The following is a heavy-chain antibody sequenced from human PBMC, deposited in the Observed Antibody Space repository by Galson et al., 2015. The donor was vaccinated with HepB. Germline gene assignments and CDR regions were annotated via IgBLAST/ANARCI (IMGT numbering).Heavy chain of an antibody. D-gene: IGHD4-17*01. Sequence: SLRLSCAASGFTFDDYAMHWVRQAPGKGLEWVSGISWNSGSIGYADSVKGRFTISRDNAKNSLYLQMNSLRAEDTALYYCAKGGLHDYGDSFDYWGQGTLVTVSS. CDR1: GFTFDDYA. V-gene: IGHV3-9*01. CDR2: ISWNSGSI. CDR3: AKGGLHDYGDSFDY. J-gene: IGHJ4*02.